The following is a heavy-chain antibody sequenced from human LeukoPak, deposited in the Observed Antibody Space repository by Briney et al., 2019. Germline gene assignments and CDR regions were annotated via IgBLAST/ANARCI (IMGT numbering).Heavy chain of an antibody. D-gene: IGHD3-16*01. V-gene: IGHV3-30*02. CDR2: IRHDGSIK. Sequence: GGSLRLSCAASGFIFSTYGMYWVRLAPGKGLEWVAFIRHDGSIKNYADSVKGRSTISRDNSKNTLYLQMNSLRAEDTAVYYCAKDSLADIDYWGQGTLVTVSS. CDR1: GFIFSTYG. J-gene: IGHJ4*02. CDR3: AKDSLADIDY.